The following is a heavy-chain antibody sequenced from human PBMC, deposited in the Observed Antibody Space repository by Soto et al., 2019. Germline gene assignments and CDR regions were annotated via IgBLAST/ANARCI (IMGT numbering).Heavy chain of an antibody. CDR1: GDSISSTSYY. D-gene: IGHD4-4*01. J-gene: IGHJ4*02. CDR2: IYYSGST. CDR3: ARSGGLQHIGY. Sequence: SDTLSLTCTVSGDSISSTSYYWGWIRQPPGKGLEWIGSIYYSGSTDYNPSLKCRVTISVDTSKNQFSLKLTSVTAADTAVHYCARSGGLQHIGYWGQGTLVTVS. V-gene: IGHV4-39*01.